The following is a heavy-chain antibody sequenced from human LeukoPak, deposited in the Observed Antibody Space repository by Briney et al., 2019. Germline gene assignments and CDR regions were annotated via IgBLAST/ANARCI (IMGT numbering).Heavy chain of an antibody. V-gene: IGHV3-30-3*01. D-gene: IGHD3-22*01. CDR1: GFTFSSYA. CDR2: ISYDGSNK. CDR3: AQTDSSGYYQRFDY. J-gene: IGHJ4*02. Sequence: GRSLRLSCAASGFTFSSYAMHWVRQAPGKGLEWVAVISYDGSNKYYADSVKGRFTTSRDNSKNTLYLQMNSLRAEDTAVYYCAQTDSSGYYQRFDYWGQGTLVTVSS.